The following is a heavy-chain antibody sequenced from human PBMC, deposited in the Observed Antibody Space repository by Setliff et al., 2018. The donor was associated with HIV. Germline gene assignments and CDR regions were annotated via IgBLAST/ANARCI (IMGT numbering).Heavy chain of an antibody. CDR2: ISGSGYST. CDR3: AISNSGSYSPQALDY. Sequence: GGSLRLSCVGSGFTFSSFSMSWVRQAPGKGLEWVAGISGSGYSTYYTDSVKGRFTSSRDNSKKTLYVQMNSRRAEDTAVYYCAISNSGSYSPQALDYWGQGTLVTVSS. V-gene: IGHV3-23*01. J-gene: IGHJ4*02. D-gene: IGHD3-10*01. CDR1: GFTFSSFS.